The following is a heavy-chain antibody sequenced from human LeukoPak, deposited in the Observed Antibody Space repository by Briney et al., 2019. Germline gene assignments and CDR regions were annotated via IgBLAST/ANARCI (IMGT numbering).Heavy chain of an antibody. D-gene: IGHD6-6*01. J-gene: IGHJ4*02. V-gene: IGHV4-34*01. CDR1: GGSFSGYY. CDR3: ASVIIAARHFDY. Sequence: SETLSLTCAVYGGSFSGYYWSWIRQPPGKGLEWIGEINHSGSTNYNPSLKGRVTISVDTSKNQFSLKLSSVTAADTAVYYCASVIIAARHFDYWGQGTLVTVSS. CDR2: INHSGST.